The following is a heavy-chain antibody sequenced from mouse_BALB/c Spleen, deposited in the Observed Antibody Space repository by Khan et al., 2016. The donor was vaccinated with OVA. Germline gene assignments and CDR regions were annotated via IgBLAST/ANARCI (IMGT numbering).Heavy chain of an antibody. J-gene: IGHJ3*01. V-gene: IGHV5-12*02. CDR1: GFTFTDYY. D-gene: IGHD1-1*02. CDR2: ISNRGTTT. CDR3: ASEGDGGGLAY. Sequence: EVELVESGGGFMQPGGSLKLSCATSGFTFTDYYLYWVRQTPEKRLEWVAYISNRGTTTYSPDTVSGRFTIFIYIHKNTLFLQMSSPGCDDTSIYFCASEGDGGGLAYWGQGTLVTVSA.